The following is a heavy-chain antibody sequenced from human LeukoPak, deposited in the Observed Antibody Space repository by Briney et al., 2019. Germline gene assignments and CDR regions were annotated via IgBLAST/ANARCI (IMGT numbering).Heavy chain of an antibody. CDR3: VKAGASSSWEVYYYYYGMDV. V-gene: IGHV3-64D*09. J-gene: IGHJ6*02. D-gene: IGHD6-13*01. CDR2: ISSNGGST. Sequence: TGGSLRLSCSASGFTFSNYAMHWVRQAPGKGLEYVSAISSNGGSTYYADSVKGRFTISRDNSKSTLYLQMSSLRAEDTAVYYCVKAGASSSWEVYYYYYGMDVWGQGTTVTVSS. CDR1: GFTFSNYA.